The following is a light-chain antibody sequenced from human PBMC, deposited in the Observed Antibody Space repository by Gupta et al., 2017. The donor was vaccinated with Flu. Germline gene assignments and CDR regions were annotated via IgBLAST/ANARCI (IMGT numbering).Light chain of an antibody. V-gene: IGLV3-19*01. CDR1: SLRSHY. CDR2: GKD. J-gene: IGLJ2*01. CDR3: NSRDSSGNYLGVV. Sequence: STHLTPDPAVSLALGQPARITCQGDSLRSHYASWYQQKPGQAPVFVIYGKDNRPSGIPHRFSGSRSGNTAALTITGAQAEDEADYYCNSRDSSGNYLGVVFGGGTKLTVL.